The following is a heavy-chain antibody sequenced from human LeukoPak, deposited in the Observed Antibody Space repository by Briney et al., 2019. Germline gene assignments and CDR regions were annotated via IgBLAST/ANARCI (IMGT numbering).Heavy chain of an antibody. CDR3: AREYCSGGTCYAPGY. Sequence: GGSLRLSCAASGFTFSNYWMSWVRQTPGKRLEWVANIDRDGGDKYYVDSVKGRLTLSRDNAKNSLYLQMNSLRAEDTAIYYCAREYCSGGTCYAPGYWGQGTLVTVSS. D-gene: IGHD2-15*01. J-gene: IGHJ4*02. CDR2: IDRDGGDK. CDR1: GFTFSNYW. V-gene: IGHV3-7*03.